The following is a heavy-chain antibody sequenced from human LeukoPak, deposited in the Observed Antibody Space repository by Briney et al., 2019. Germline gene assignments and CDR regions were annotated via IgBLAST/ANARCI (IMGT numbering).Heavy chain of an antibody. Sequence: GGSLRLSCVASGFTFSNYWMHWVRQAPGKGLVWVSRINSDGSSTTYADSVKGRFTISRDNAKNTLYVQMNSLRAEDMAVYYCARVRSGSSAGNYGMDVWGQGTTVTVSS. V-gene: IGHV3-74*01. D-gene: IGHD1-26*01. J-gene: IGHJ6*02. CDR2: INSDGSST. CDR1: GFTFSNYW. CDR3: ARVRSGSSAGNYGMDV.